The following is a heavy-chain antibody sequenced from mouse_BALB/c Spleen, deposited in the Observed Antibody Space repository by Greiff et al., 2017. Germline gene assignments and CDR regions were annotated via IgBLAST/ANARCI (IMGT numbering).Heavy chain of an antibody. CDR2: ISSGGSYT. J-gene: IGHJ4*01. CDR3: TRDGDYYGSSYGGAMDY. D-gene: IGHD1-1*01. Sequence: EVMLVESGGGLVKPGGSLKLSCAASGFTFSSYTMSWVRQTPEKRLEWVATISSGGSYTYYPDSVKGRFTISRDNAKNTLYLQMSSLKSEDTAMYYCTRDGDYYGSSYGGAMDYWGQGTSVTVSS. CDR1: GFTFSSYT. V-gene: IGHV5-6-4*01.